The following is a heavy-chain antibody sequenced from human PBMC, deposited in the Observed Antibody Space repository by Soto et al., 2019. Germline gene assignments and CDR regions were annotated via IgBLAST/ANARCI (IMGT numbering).Heavy chain of an antibody. CDR3: GHSVVRFFMGAKYLDWLDP. Sequence: QITLKESGPTLVKPTQTLTLTCSFSGFSLNTGGVGVAWIRQPPGKALEWLGIIYWDDDKHYSPSRKTRLTITKDTSKNQVVLTMTNMDPVDTATYYCGHSVVRFFMGAKYLDWLDPWGQGTLVTVSS. D-gene: IGHD3-16*01. V-gene: IGHV2-5*02. CDR1: GFSLNTGGVG. CDR2: IYWDDDK. J-gene: IGHJ5*02.